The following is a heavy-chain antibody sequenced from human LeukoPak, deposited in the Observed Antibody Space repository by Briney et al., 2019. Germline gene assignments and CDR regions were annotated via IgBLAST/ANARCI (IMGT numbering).Heavy chain of an antibody. CDR1: GYTFTSYA. Sequence: GASVKVSCKASGYTFTSYAMHWVRQAPGQRLEWMGWISAYNGNTNYAQKLQGRVTMTTDTSTSTAYMELRSLRSDDTAVYYCARGGYYYGSGDYYYGMDVWGQGTTVTVSS. CDR2: ISAYNGNT. J-gene: IGHJ6*02. D-gene: IGHD3-10*01. CDR3: ARGGYYYGSGDYYYGMDV. V-gene: IGHV1-18*01.